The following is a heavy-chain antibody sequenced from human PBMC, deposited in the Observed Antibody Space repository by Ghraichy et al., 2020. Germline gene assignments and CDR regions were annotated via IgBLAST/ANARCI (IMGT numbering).Heavy chain of an antibody. CDR3: ARGFSEGTEQYYDFWSGYYKSPGDSYFDY. Sequence: SQTLSLTCAVYGGSFRGYYWSWIRQPPGKGLEWIGEINHSGSTNYNPSLKSRVTISVDTSKNQFSLKLSSVTAADTAVYYCARGFSEGTEQYYDFWSGYYKSPGDSYFDYWGQGSLVTVSS. D-gene: IGHD3-3*01. J-gene: IGHJ4*02. CDR2: INHSGST. V-gene: IGHV4-34*01. CDR1: GGSFRGYY.